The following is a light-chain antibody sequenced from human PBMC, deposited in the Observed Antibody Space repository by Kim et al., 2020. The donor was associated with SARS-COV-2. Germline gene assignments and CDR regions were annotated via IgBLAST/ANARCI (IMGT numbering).Light chain of an antibody. CDR3: QQYNSWPRT. J-gene: IGKJ1*01. CDR2: GAS. CDR1: QSVNSS. Sequence: VSPGEGATLSCRASQSVNSSLARYQQIPGQTPRLLIYGASIRATGIPARFSGSGSGAEFTLTISSLQSEDFAVYYCQQYNSWPRTFGQGTKVDIK. V-gene: IGKV3-15*01.